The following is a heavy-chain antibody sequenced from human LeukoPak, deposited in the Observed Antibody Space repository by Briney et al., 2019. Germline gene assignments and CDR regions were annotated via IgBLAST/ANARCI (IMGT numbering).Heavy chain of an antibody. V-gene: IGHV3-30*02. CDR3: AKAAYDSSGSWYYFDY. Sequence: GGSLRLSCAASGFTFSSYGMHWVRQAPGKGLEWVAFIRYDGSNKYYADSVKGRFTISRDNSKNTLYLQMNSLRAEDTAVYYCAKAAYDSSGSWYYFDYWGQGTLVTVSS. CDR2: IRYDGSNK. J-gene: IGHJ4*02. CDR1: GFTFSSYG. D-gene: IGHD3-22*01.